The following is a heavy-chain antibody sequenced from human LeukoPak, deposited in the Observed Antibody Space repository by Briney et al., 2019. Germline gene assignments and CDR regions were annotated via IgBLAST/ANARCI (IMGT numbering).Heavy chain of an antibody. J-gene: IGHJ5*02. CDR2: IIPIFGTA. CDR1: GGTFSSYA. CDR3: ARVTRSGWYHKYNWFDP. Sequence: SVKVSCKASGGTFSSYAISWLRQAPGHGLEWMGGIIPIFGTANYAQKFQGRVTITADKSTSTAYMELSSLRSEDTAVYYCARVTRSGWYHKYNWFDPWGQGTLVTVSS. D-gene: IGHD6-19*01. V-gene: IGHV1-69*06.